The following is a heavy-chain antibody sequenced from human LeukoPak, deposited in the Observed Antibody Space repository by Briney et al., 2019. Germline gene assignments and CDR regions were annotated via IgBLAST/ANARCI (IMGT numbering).Heavy chain of an antibody. Sequence: GGSLRLSCAASGFSVSNNYMSWVRQAPGKGLEWVSVIYSGGSTFYADSVKGRFTISRDNSKNTLYLQMNSLRAEDTAVYYCASDSYSPEYFQHWGRGTLVTVSS. CDR2: IYSGGST. CDR3: ASDSYSPEYFQH. V-gene: IGHV3-66*01. J-gene: IGHJ1*01. CDR1: GFSVSNNY. D-gene: IGHD2-15*01.